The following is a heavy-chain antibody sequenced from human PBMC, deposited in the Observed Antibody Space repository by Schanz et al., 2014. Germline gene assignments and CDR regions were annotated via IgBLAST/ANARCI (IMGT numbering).Heavy chain of an antibody. D-gene: IGHD3-10*01. CDR1: GFSFSSYA. CDR2: MNESHSTI. V-gene: IGHV3-23*01. J-gene: IGHJ3*02. CDR3: AKGRFGELSAFDI. Sequence: EVQLLEPGGGLVAPGGSLRLSCAASGFSFSSYAMGWVRQARGKGLEWVSAMNESHSTIYYADSVRGRFTISRDNSKNTLYLQMNSLRAEDTAVYYCAKGRFGELSAFDIWGQGTMVTVSS.